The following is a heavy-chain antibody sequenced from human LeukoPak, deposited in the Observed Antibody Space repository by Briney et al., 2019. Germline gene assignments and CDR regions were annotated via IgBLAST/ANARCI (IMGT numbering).Heavy chain of an antibody. CDR1: GFTFSNNW. J-gene: IGHJ4*02. CDR3: ARVYQFVFDY. CDR2: INPDGTGT. Sequence: GGSLRLSCADSGFTFSNNWMTWVRQVPGKGLVWVSQINPDGTGTTYADSVKGRFAISRDNAKNTVYLQMNSLTAEDTAVYYCARVYQFVFDYWGQGTLVTVSS. D-gene: IGHD2-21*01. V-gene: IGHV3-74*03.